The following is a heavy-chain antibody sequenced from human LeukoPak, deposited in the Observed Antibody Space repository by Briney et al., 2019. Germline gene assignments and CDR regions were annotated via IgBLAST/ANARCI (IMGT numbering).Heavy chain of an antibody. CDR3: AIGGSDYDSSGYYYGNWFDP. J-gene: IGHJ5*02. Sequence: SETLSLTCTVSGGSISSYYWSWIRQPPGKGLEWIGYIYYSGSTNYNPSLKSRVTISVDTSKNQFSLKLSSVAAADTAVYYCAIGGSDYDSSGYYYGNWFDPWGQGTLVTVSS. CDR2: IYYSGST. V-gene: IGHV4-59*01. D-gene: IGHD3-22*01. CDR1: GGSISSYY.